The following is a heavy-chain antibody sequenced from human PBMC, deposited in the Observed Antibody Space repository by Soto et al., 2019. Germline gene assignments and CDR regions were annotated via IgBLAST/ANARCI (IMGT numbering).Heavy chain of an antibody. CDR1: GFDFTSSS. CDR2: IVVGSGNT. D-gene: IGHD1-26*01. CDR3: ADGANLLDY. J-gene: IGHJ4*02. Sequence: ASVKVSWKASGFDFTSSSGQWVRQARGQRLELIGWIVVGSGNTNYAQKFQERVTITRDMSTSTAYMELSSLRSEDTAVYYCADGANLLDYWGQGTLVTVSS. V-gene: IGHV1-58*01.